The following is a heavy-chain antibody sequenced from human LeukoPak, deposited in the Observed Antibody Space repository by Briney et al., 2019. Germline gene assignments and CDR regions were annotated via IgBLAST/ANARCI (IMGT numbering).Heavy chain of an antibody. CDR3: ARGCSAGTPHNWFDP. D-gene: IGHD6-13*01. CDR2: TYYSGTT. CDR1: GGSISGYY. Sequence: SETLSLTCTVSGGSISGYYWSWIRQPPGKGLEWIGYTYYSGTTNYNPSLKSRVTISVDTYKNQFSLKLSSLTAADTAVYYCARGCSAGTPHNWFDPWGQGTLVTVSS. J-gene: IGHJ5*02. V-gene: IGHV4-59*01.